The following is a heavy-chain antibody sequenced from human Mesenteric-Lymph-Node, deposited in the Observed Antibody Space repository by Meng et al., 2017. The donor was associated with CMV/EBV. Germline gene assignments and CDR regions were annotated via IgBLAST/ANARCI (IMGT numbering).Heavy chain of an antibody. CDR3: TTGGGIYYDTSGSGHYYYDMDV. CDR2: IKSKTDGGTT. V-gene: IGHV3-15*01. J-gene: IGHJ6*02. CDR1: GFTFSNAW. D-gene: IGHD3-22*01. Sequence: GESLKISCAASGFTFSNAWMSWVRQAPGKGLEWIGRIKSKTDGGTTDYAAPVKGRFTISRDDSKNTLYLQMNSLKTEDTAVYYCTTGGGIYYDTSGSGHYYYDMDVWGQGTTVTVSS.